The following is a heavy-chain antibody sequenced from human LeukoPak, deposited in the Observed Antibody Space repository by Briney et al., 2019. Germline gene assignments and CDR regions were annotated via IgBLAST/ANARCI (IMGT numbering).Heavy chain of an antibody. J-gene: IGHJ4*02. D-gene: IGHD3-3*01. Sequence: PGGSLRLSCAASGFTFSSYAMSWVRQPPGKGLEWIGEINHSGSTNYNPSLKSRVTISVDTSKNQFSLKLSSVTAADTAVYYCARVNYDFWSGYQYWGQGTLVTVSS. CDR3: ARVNYDFWSGYQY. CDR2: INHSGST. CDR1: GFTFSSYA. V-gene: IGHV4-34*01.